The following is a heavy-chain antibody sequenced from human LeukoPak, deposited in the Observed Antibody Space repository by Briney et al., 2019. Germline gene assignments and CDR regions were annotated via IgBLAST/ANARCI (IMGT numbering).Heavy chain of an antibody. CDR3: ARVRPGSGGYYSMDV. D-gene: IGHD3-3*01. J-gene: IGHJ6*02. V-gene: IGHV4-59*08. CDR1: GGSISGYY. CDR2: IHSNGRS. Sequence: SETLSLTCTVSGGSISGYYWSWVRQTPGKELEWIAFIHSNGRSNYNPSLMSRATISVDTSKNQFSLKVTSVSAEDTAVYYCARVRPGSGGYYSMDVWGQGTTVTVSS.